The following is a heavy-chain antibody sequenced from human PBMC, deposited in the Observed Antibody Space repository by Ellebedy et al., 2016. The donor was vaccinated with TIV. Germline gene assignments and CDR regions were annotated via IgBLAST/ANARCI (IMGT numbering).Heavy chain of an antibody. J-gene: IGHJ4*02. Sequence: SETLSLXXTVSGGSISSYYWSWIRQPPGKGLEWIGYIYYSGSTNYNPSLKSRVTISVDTSKNQFSLKLSSVTAADTAVYYCAGRSGSYSDYWGQGTLVTVSS. CDR3: AGRSGSYSDY. V-gene: IGHV4-59*01. D-gene: IGHD1-26*01. CDR2: IYYSGST. CDR1: GGSISSYY.